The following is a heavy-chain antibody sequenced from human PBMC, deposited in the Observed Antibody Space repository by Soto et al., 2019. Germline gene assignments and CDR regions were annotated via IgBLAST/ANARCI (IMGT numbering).Heavy chain of an antibody. V-gene: IGHV3-23*01. CDR1: GFTFSSYA. D-gene: IGHD4-4*01. Sequence: GGSLRLSCAASGFTFSSYAMSWIRQAPGKGLEWVSAISGSGGSTYYADSVKGRFTISRDNSKNTLYLQMNSLRAEDTAVYYSAKNKGSSNYEYFQHWGQGTLVTVSS. J-gene: IGHJ1*01. CDR2: ISGSGGST. CDR3: AKNKGSSNYEYFQH.